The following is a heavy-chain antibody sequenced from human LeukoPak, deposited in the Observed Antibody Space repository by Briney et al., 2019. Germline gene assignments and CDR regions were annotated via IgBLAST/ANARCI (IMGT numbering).Heavy chain of an antibody. Sequence: VSVKVSCKASGYTFTSYGISWVRQAPGQGLEWMGWISAYNGNTNYAQKLQGRVTMTTDTSTSTAYMELRSLRSDDTAVYYCAKLPSLELRPVGYFDYWGQGTLVTVSS. D-gene: IGHD1-7*01. V-gene: IGHV1-18*01. CDR3: AKLPSLELRPVGYFDY. CDR1: GYTFTSYG. J-gene: IGHJ4*02. CDR2: ISAYNGNT.